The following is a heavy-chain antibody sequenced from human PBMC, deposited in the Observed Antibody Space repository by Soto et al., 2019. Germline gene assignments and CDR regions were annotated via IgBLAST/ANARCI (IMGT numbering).Heavy chain of an antibody. CDR3: AKDLARGEFGNYYYYGMDV. CDR1: GFTFSSYG. CDR2: ISYDGSNK. J-gene: IGHJ6*02. V-gene: IGHV3-30*18. D-gene: IGHD3-10*01. Sequence: QVQLVESGGGVVQPGRSLRLSCAASGFTFSSYGMHWVRQAPGKGLEWVAVISYDGSNKYYADSVKGRFTISRDNSKNKLYLQMNSLRAEDTAVYYCAKDLARGEFGNYYYYGMDVWGQGTTVTVSS.